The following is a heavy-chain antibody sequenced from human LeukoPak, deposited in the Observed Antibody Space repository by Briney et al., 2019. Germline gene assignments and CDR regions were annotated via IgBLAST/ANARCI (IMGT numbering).Heavy chain of an antibody. J-gene: IGHJ4*02. Sequence: AASLRLSCAASGFTFSSYAMNWVRQAPGKGLEWVSGISASGGYTYYADSVKGWFTISRDNSKNTLYLQMNSLRVEDTAVYYSAKDRLPLSSAYYYVPFDYWGQGTLVTASS. D-gene: IGHD3-22*01. CDR3: AKDRLPLSSAYYYVPFDY. CDR1: GFTFSSYA. CDR2: ISASGGYT. V-gene: IGHV3-23*01.